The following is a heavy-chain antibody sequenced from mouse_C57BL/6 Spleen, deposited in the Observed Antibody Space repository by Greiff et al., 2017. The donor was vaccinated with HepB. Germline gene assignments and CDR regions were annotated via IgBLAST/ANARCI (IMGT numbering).Heavy chain of an antibody. D-gene: IGHD4-1*01. CDR2: ISGGGGNT. J-gene: IGHJ1*03. CDR3: ARSGTGWYFDV. V-gene: IGHV5-9*01. CDR1: GFTFSSYT. Sequence: EVMLVESGGGLVKPGGSLKLSCAASGFTFSSYTMSWVRQTPEKRLEWVATISGGGGNTYYPDSVKGRFTISRDNAKNTLYLQMSSLRSEDTALYYCARSGTGWYFDVWGTGTTVTVSS.